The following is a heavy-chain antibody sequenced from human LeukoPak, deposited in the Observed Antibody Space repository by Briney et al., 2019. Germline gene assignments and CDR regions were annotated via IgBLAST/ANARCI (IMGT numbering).Heavy chain of an antibody. J-gene: IGHJ4*02. Sequence: GASVKVSCKASGYTFTSYGISWVRQAPGQGLEWMGWISAYNGNTNYAQKLQGRVTMTTDTSTSTAYMELRSLRSDDTAVYYCARVYSLEWLLFLSAYFDYWGQGTLVTVSS. V-gene: IGHV1-18*01. CDR2: ISAYNGNT. D-gene: IGHD3-3*01. CDR1: GYTFTSYG. CDR3: ARVYSLEWLLFLSAYFDY.